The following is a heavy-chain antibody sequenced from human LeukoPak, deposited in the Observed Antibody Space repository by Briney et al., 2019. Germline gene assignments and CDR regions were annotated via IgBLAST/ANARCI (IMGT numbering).Heavy chain of an antibody. CDR3: TRHIGGGIEDMDV. D-gene: IGHD3-16*02. CDR1: GGSIGTYY. Sequence: SETLSLTCTVSGGSIGTYYWSWIRQSPGKGLEWIGYIYVTGSTRYNPYLQSRVTISVDTSRNQFFLKMSSVTAADTAVYYCTRHIGGGIEDMDVWGKGTKVTVSS. J-gene: IGHJ6*03. V-gene: IGHV4-59*08. CDR2: IYVTGST.